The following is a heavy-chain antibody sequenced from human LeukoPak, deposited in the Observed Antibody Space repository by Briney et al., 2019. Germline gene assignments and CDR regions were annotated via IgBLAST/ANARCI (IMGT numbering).Heavy chain of an antibody. V-gene: IGHV3-9*01. Sequence: SLRLSCAASGFTFDDYAMHWVRQAPGKGLEWVSGISWNSGSIGYADSVKGRFTISRDNAKNSLYLQMNSLRAEDTALYYCAKDSFTGSSGWTLHDYWGQGTLVTVSS. CDR1: GFTFDDYA. CDR3: AKDSFTGSSGWTLHDY. D-gene: IGHD6-19*01. CDR2: ISWNSGSI. J-gene: IGHJ4*02.